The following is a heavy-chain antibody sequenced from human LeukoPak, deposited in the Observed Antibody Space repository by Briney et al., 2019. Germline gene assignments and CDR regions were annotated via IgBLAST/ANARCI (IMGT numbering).Heavy chain of an antibody. D-gene: IGHD4-17*01. J-gene: IGHJ2*01. CDR1: GFTFSSYW. CDR2: INSDGSSI. Sequence: PGGSLRLSCAASGFTFSSYWMHWVRQAPGKGLVWVSRINSDGSSIMYADSVKGRFTISRDNAKNSLYLQMNSLRAEDTAVYYCARDWAVTPRYFDLWGRGTLVTVSS. CDR3: ARDWAVTPRYFDL. V-gene: IGHV3-74*03.